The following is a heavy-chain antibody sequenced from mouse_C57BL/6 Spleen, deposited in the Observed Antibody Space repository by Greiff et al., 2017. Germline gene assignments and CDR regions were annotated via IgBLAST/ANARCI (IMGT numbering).Heavy chain of an antibody. J-gene: IGHJ2*01. V-gene: IGHV1-18*01. Sequence: EVQLQESGPELVKPGASVKIPCKASGYTFTDYNMDWVKQSHGKSLEWIGDINPNNGGTIYNQKFKGKATLTVDKSSSTAYMELRSLTSEDTAVYYCARMRWLLPVDYWGQGTTLTVSS. CDR3: ARMRWLLPVDY. D-gene: IGHD2-3*01. CDR1: GYTFTDYN. CDR2: INPNNGGT.